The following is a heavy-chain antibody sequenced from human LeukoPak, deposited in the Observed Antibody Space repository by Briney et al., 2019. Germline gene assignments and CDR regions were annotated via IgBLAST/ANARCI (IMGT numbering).Heavy chain of an antibody. CDR3: ATSPYYYDSSGSPVNYFDY. V-gene: IGHV4-31*03. CDR1: GGSTSSGGYY. J-gene: IGHJ4*02. D-gene: IGHD3-22*01. Sequence: NPSQTLSLTCTVSGGSTSSGGYYWSWIRQHPGKGLEWIGYIYYSGNTYYNPSLKSRVIISVDTSKNQFSLKLSSVTAADTAVYYCATSPYYYDSSGSPVNYFDYWGQGTLVTVSS. CDR2: IYYSGNT.